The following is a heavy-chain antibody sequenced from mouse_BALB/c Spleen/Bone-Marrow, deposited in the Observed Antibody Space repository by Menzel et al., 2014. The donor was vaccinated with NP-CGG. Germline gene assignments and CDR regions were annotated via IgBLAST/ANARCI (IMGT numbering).Heavy chain of an antibody. Sequence: QVQLQQSGPSLVQPSQSLAITCTVSGFSLTSYDVHWLRQSPGKGLEWLGVIWSGGSPGYNAALVSRLRVTKDKSKSQVFFKMNSLQVDDTAIYYCAAPSYYGSVIFAYWGQGALVTGSA. CDR2: IWSGGSP. D-gene: IGHD2-1*01. CDR3: AAPSYYGSVIFAY. J-gene: IGHJ3*01. V-gene: IGHV2-5-1*01. CDR1: GFSLTSYD.